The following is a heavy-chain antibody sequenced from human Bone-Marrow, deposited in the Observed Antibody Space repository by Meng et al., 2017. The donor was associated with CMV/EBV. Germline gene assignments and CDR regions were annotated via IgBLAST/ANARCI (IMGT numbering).Heavy chain of an antibody. CDR2: INPSGGST. V-gene: IGHV1-46*01. J-gene: IGHJ4*02. D-gene: IGHD6-6*01. CDR1: GYTFTSYG. Sequence: ASVKVSCKASGYTFTSYGISWVRQAPGQGLEWMGIINPSGGSTSYAQKFQGRVTMTRDTSTSTVYMELSSLRSEDTAVYYCARGIAARPSDYWGQGTLVTVSS. CDR3: ARGIAARPSDY.